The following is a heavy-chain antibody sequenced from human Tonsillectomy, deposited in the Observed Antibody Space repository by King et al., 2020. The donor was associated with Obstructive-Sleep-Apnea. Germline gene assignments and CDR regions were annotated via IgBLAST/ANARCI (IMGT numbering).Heavy chain of an antibody. CDR2: IYTSGST. CDR1: GGSISSGGYY. V-gene: IGHV4-31*03. D-gene: IGHD4-23*01. J-gene: IGHJ4*02. CDR3: ARGRATTVITPYY. Sequence: QLQESGPGLVKPSQNLSLTCTVSGGSISSGGYYWNWIRQHPGKGLEWIGYIYTSGSTHYNPSLKSRVTISVDTSKNQFSLRLTSVTAADTAMYYCARGRATTVITPYYWGPGTLVTVSS.